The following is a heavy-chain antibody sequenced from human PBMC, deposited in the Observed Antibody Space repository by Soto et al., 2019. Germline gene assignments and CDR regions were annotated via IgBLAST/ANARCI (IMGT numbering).Heavy chain of an antibody. Sequence: PSETLSLTCAGSGGSISSGSYSWSWIRQPPGKGLEWLGYIYHSGSTYYNPSLKSRVTISVDRSKNQLSLKLISVTAADTAVYYCPRPSRYYFDYWDKGTLVVVSS. CDR1: GGSISSGSYS. CDR3: PRPSRYYFDY. CDR2: IYHSGST. V-gene: IGHV4-30-2*01. J-gene: IGHJ4*02.